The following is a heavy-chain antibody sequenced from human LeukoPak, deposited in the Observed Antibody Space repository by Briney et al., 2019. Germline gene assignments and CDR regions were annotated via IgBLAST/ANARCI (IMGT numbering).Heavy chain of an antibody. CDR1: GFTFDDYA. J-gene: IGHJ4*02. CDR3: AKADYGDYVIDY. CDR2: ISWDGGST. V-gene: IGHV3-43D*03. Sequence: GGSLRLSCAASGFTFDDYAMHWVRQAPGKGLEWVSLISWDGGSTYYADSVKGRFTISRDNSKNSLYLQMNSLRAEDTALYHCAKADYGDYVIDYWGQGTLVTVSS. D-gene: IGHD4-17*01.